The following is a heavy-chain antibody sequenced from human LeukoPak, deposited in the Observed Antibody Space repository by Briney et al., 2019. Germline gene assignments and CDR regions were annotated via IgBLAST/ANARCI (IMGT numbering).Heavy chain of an antibody. CDR2: IYYSGST. CDR1: GGSISSSSYY. D-gene: IGHD4-17*01. CDR3: ARDHDYGDYYDAFDI. V-gene: IGHV4-39*01. J-gene: IGHJ3*02. Sequence: SETLSLTCTVSGGSISSSSYYWGWIRQPPGKGLEWIGSIYYSGSTYYNPSLKSRVTISVDTSKNQFSLKLSSVTAADTAVYYCARDHDYGDYYDAFDIWGQGTMVTVSS.